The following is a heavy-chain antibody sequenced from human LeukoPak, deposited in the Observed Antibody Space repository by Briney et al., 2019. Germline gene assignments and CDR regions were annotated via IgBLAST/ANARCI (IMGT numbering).Heavy chain of an antibody. V-gene: IGHV3-23*01. CDR3: AKRSAATGAADY. Sequence: GGSLRLSCAASGFTFSSYAMSWVRQAPGKGLEWVSVISGGGDTTYYADSVKGRFTISRDNSNNMLYLQMNSLRADDTAVYYCAKRSAATGAADYWGQGTLVTVSS. D-gene: IGHD1-26*01. CDR1: GFTFSSYA. J-gene: IGHJ4*02. CDR2: ISGGGDTT.